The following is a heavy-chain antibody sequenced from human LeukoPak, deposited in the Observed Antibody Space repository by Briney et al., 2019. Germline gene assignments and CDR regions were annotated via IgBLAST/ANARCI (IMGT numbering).Heavy chain of an antibody. V-gene: IGHV3-53*01. Sequence: GGSLRLSCAASDFTVSSNYMSWVRQAPGKGLEWVSVIYSGGSTYYADSVKGRFTNSRDNSKNTLYLQMNSLRAEDTAVYYCARNLYYYDSSGYYYYWGQGTLVTVSS. CDR1: DFTVSSNY. J-gene: IGHJ4*02. CDR2: IYSGGST. CDR3: ARNLYYYDSSGYYYY. D-gene: IGHD3-22*01.